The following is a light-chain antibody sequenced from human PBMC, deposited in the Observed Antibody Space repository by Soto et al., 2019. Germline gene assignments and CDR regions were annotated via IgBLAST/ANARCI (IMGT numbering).Light chain of an antibody. Sequence: QSDLTQPASVSGSPGQSITIPCTGTSSDVGAYNYVSWYQHHPGKAPKLIIDDVNDRPSGISYRFSGSKSGTTASLTISGLQAEDEADYFCFSYTTSGRYVFGTGTKLTVL. CDR3: FSYTTSGRYV. V-gene: IGLV2-14*03. CDR1: SSDVGAYNY. J-gene: IGLJ1*01. CDR2: DVN.